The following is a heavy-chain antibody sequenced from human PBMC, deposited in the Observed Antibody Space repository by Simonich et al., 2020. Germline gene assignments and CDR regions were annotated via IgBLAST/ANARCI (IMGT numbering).Heavy chain of an antibody. CDR2: IYHSGST. J-gene: IGHJ6*02. CDR1: GYSISSGYY. V-gene: IGHV4-38-2*01. Sequence: QVQLQESGPGLVKPSETLSLTCAVSGYSISSGYYWGWIRQPPGKGLEWIGSIYHSGSTYYNPSLKKRVTISVATSKNPFSRKLSSVTAADTAVYYCARVGYSNYYYYGMDVWGQGTTVTVSS. D-gene: IGHD6-13*01. CDR3: ARVGYSNYYYYGMDV.